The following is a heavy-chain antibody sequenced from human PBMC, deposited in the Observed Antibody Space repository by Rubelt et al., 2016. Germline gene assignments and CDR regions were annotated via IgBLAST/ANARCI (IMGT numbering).Heavy chain of an antibody. V-gene: IGHV2-5*02. Sequence: QITLKESGPTLVKPTQTLTLTCTFSGFSLSTTGVGVGWIRQPPGKALEWLALIYWDDDKRYSPSLKHKLAISQDTSKNQVVLTLTTMDPVDTATYYCAHRTDGYNYVDYWGQGILVTISS. D-gene: IGHD5-24*01. CDR2: IYWDDDK. CDR1: GFSLSTTGVG. J-gene: IGHJ4*02. CDR3: AHRTDGYNYVDY.